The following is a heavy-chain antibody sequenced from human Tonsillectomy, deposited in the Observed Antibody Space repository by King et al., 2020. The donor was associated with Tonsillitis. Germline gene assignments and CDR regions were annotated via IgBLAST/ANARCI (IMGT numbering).Heavy chain of an antibody. CDR1: GDSLTSGGYF. J-gene: IGHJ4*02. CDR2: IYHSGPT. CDR3: ARNRDYGDYVDF. D-gene: IGHD4-17*01. Sequence: QLQESGPGLVRPSQTLSLICSVSGDSLTSGGYFWSWIRQHPHKGMEWIGSIYHSGPTYHTPSLRSRLFMSVDTSKNQFSLRLTSVTAADTAVYYCARNRDYGDYVDFWGQGTLVAVSS. V-gene: IGHV4-31*03.